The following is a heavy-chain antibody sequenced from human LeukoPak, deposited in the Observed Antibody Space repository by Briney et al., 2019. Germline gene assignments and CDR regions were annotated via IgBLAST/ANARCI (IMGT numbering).Heavy chain of an antibody. CDR1: GGSISSYY. CDR3: ARSDRVPAAIVGYYGMDV. D-gene: IGHD2-2*02. J-gene: IGHJ6*04. Sequence: PSETLSLTCTVSGGSISSYYWSWIRQPPGKGLEWIGYIYYSGSTNYNPSLKSRVTISVDTSKNQFSLKLSSVTAADTAVYYCARSDRVPAAIVGYYGMDVWGKGTTVTVSS. CDR2: IYYSGST. V-gene: IGHV4-59*01.